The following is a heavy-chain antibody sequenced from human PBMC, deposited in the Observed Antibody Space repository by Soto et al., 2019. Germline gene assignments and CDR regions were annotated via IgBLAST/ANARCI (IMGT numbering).Heavy chain of an antibody. D-gene: IGHD3-16*01. CDR1: GFTFSRYI. CDR3: AKKEVWGTVGGLDP. CDR2: ISGGAGST. J-gene: IGHJ5*02. Sequence: EVQLLESGGGLVQPGGSLRLSCAASGFTFSRYIMSWVRQAPGKGLEWVSSISGGAGSTFYADSVKGRFSISRDNSKNTLYLQLSNLRADDTAVYYCAKKEVWGTVGGLDPWGQGTLVTVSS. V-gene: IGHV3-23*01.